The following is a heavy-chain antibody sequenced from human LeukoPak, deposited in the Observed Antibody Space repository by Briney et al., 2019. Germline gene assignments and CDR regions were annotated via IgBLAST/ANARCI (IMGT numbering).Heavy chain of an antibody. CDR2: IWHDGSNE. Sequence: GRSLRLSCAASGFNFSSSGMHWVRQAPGKGLEWVAVIWHDGSNENYADSVKGRFTISRDNSKNTLFLQMNSLRVEDTAMYYCARDSGASPFDYWGQGTLVTVSS. CDR3: ARDSGASPFDY. D-gene: IGHD3-10*01. CDR1: GFNFSSSG. J-gene: IGHJ4*02. V-gene: IGHV3-33*01.